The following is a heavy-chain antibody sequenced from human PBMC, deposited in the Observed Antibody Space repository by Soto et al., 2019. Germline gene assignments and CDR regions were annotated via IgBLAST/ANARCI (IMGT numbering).Heavy chain of an antibody. V-gene: IGHV4-4*02. J-gene: IGHJ6*02. Sequence: LSLTCAVSGGSISNSKWWTWVRQVPGKGLEWIGKIDHNGITNYNPSLESRVTISKDESKNQLSLKLTSVTAADTAVYYCARLDRDYFYHGMDVWGQGTTVTVSS. D-gene: IGHD1-1*01. CDR3: ARLDRDYFYHGMDV. CDR1: GGSISNSKW. CDR2: IDHNGIT.